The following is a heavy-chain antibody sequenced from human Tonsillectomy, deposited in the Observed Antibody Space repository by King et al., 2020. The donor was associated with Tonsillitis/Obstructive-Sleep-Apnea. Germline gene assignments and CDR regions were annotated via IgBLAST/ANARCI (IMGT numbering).Heavy chain of an antibody. Sequence: LQLQESGPGLVKPSETLSLTCTVSGGSISRSSYYWGWIRQPPGKGLEWIGSIYYSESTHYNPSLKSRVTISVDTSKNQFSLKVSSVTAADTAVYYCAITMIVVVTGKYFDYRGQGTLVTVSS. V-gene: IGHV4-39*01. CDR3: AITMIVVVTGKYFDY. CDR1: GGSISRSSYY. CDR2: IYYSEST. D-gene: IGHD3-22*01. J-gene: IGHJ4*02.